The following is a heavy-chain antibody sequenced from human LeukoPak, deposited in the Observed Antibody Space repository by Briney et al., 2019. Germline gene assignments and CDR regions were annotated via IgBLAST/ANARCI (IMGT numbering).Heavy chain of an antibody. CDR1: GFTVITND. CDR2: LYSDGNT. CDR3: ARGVEPLAANTLAY. V-gene: IGHV3-53*01. Sequence: GGSLRLSCAASGFTVITNDMTWVRPAPGKGLEWVSVLYSDGNTKYADSVQGRFTISRNNSKNTLYLEMNSLSPDDTAVYYCARGVEPLAANTLAYWGQGTLVTVSS. D-gene: IGHD2-15*01. J-gene: IGHJ4*02.